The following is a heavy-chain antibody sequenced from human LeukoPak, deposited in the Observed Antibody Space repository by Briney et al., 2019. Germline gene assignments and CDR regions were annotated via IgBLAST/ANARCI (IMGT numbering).Heavy chain of an antibody. CDR1: GGSISSSSYF. CDR2: IYYSGST. D-gene: IGHD6-19*01. Sequence: PSETLSLTCTVSGGSISSSSYFWGWIRQPPGKGLEWIGSIYYSGSTYYNPSLKSRVTISVDTSKNQFSLKLSSVTAADTAVYYCARGGAVVGEEGNFDYWGQGTLVTVSS. V-gene: IGHV4-39*07. CDR3: ARGGAVVGEEGNFDY. J-gene: IGHJ4*02.